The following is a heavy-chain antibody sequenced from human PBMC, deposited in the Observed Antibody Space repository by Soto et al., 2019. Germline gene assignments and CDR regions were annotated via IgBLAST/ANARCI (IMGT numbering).Heavy chain of an antibody. CDR2: ISSSGSGI. D-gene: IGHD2-15*01. J-gene: IGHJ3*02. CDR3: ARAYSDAFDI. CDR1: GFTFSYYY. Sequence: KPGGSLRLSCAASGFTFSYYYMTWIRQAPGKGLEWVSYISSSGSGIYYPDSVKGRFTISRDNAKKSLYLQMSSLRAEDTAVYYCARAYSDAFDIWGQGTMVTVSS. V-gene: IGHV3-11*01.